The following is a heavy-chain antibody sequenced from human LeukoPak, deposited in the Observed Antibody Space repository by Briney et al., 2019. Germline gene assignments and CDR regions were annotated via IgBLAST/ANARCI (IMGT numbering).Heavy chain of an antibody. V-gene: IGHV3-23*01. CDR3: AKPWWDIVATIGGATNDY. CDR2: ISGSGGST. CDR1: GFTFSSYA. J-gene: IGHJ4*02. Sequence: GGSLRLSCAAPGFTFSSYAMSWVRQAPGKGLEWVSAISGSGGSTYYADSVKGRFTISRDNSKNTLYLQMNSLRAEDTAVYYCAKPWWDIVATIGGATNDYWGQGTLVTVSS. D-gene: IGHD5-12*01.